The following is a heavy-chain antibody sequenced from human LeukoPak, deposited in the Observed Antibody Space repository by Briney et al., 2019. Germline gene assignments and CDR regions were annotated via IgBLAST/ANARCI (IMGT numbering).Heavy chain of an antibody. V-gene: IGHV5-51*01. CDR3: ARDNPNYAFDI. J-gene: IGHJ3*02. CDR2: IYPADSST. Sequence: GESLNISCKGSGYSFTNYRIGWVRQMRGKGLEWMGMIYPADSSTRYSPSFQGQVTISADKSISPAYLQWSSVNASDTAVYYCARDNPNYAFDIWGQGTMVTVSS. CDR1: GYSFTNYR.